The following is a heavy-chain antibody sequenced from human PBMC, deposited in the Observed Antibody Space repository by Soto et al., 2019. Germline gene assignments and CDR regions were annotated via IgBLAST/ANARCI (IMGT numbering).Heavy chain of an antibody. Sequence: ASETLSLTCAVYGGSFSGYYWSWIRQPPGKGLEWIGEINHSGSTNYNPSLKGRVTLSVDTSKNQFSLKLSSVTAADTAVYYCAREGYYWGQGTLVTVSS. J-gene: IGHJ4*02. CDR1: GGSFSGYY. CDR3: AREGYY. V-gene: IGHV4-34*01. CDR2: INHSGST.